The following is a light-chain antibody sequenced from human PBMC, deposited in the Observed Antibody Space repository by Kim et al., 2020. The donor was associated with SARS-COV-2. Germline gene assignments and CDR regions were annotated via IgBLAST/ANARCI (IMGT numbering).Light chain of an antibody. V-gene: IGKV3-20*01. CDR3: QQYGSSHRT. Sequence: EIVLTQSPGTLSLSPGERATLSCRASQSVSSSYLAWYQQKPGQAPRLLIYGASSRATGIPDRFSGSGSGTDFTLTISRLEPEDFAVYYCQQYGSSHRTFGQGTTVEIK. CDR1: QSVSSSY. J-gene: IGKJ2*02. CDR2: GAS.